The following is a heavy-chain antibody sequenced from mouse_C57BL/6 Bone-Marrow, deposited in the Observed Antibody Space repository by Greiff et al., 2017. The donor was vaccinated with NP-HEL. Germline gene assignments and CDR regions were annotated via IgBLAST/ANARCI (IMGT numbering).Heavy chain of an antibody. CDR3: ARKDGYYDYAMDY. Sequence: QVHVKQSGPGLVQPSQCLSITCTVSGFSLTSYGVHWVRQSPGKGLEWLGVIWRGGSTDYNAAFISRLSISKDNSKSQVFFKMNSLLADDTAIYYCARKDGYYDYAMDYWGQGTSVTVSS. CDR1: GFSLTSYG. D-gene: IGHD2-3*01. CDR2: IWRGGST. J-gene: IGHJ4*01. V-gene: IGHV2-2*01.